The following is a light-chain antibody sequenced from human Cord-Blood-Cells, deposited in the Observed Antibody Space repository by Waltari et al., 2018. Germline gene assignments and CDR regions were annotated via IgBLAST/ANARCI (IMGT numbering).Light chain of an antibody. CDR1: SSDVGGYND. CDR2: DVS. J-gene: IGLJ1*01. CDR3: SSYTSSSTYV. Sequence: QSALTQPASVSGSPGQSITISCPGTSSDVGGYNDVSWYQQHPGKAPKLMIYDVSKQPSGVSNRFSGSKSGNTASLTISGLQAEDEADYYCSSYTSSSTYVFGTGTKVTVL. V-gene: IGLV2-14*01.